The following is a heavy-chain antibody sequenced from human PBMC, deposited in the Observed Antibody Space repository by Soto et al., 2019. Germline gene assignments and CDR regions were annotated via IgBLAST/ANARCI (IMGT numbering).Heavy chain of an antibody. D-gene: IGHD5-18*01. J-gene: IGHJ6*02. CDR2: ISSSGSTI. Sequence: GGSLRLSCAASGFTFSDYYMSWIRQAPGKGLEWVSYISSSGSTIYYADSVKGRFTISRDNAKNSLYQQMNSLRAEDTAVYYCARVHIQLWFWNYGMDVWGQGTTVTVSS. CDR3: ARVHIQLWFWNYGMDV. V-gene: IGHV3-11*04. CDR1: GFTFSDYY.